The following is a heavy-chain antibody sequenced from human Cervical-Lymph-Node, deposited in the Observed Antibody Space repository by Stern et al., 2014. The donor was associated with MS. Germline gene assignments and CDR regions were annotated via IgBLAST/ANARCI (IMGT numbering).Heavy chain of an antibody. CDR2: IYYSGGT. Sequence: QLQLQESGPGLVKPSQTLSLTCTVSGGSISRGGYYWTWIRQHPGKGLEWIGNIYYSGGTYYNPSLKSRVTISLDTSKNQFSLMLSSVTAADTAVYYCATGSPLWLDYWGQGTLVTVSS. V-gene: IGHV4-31*03. CDR1: GGSISRGGYY. CDR3: ATGSPLWLDY. J-gene: IGHJ4*02. D-gene: IGHD3-10*01.